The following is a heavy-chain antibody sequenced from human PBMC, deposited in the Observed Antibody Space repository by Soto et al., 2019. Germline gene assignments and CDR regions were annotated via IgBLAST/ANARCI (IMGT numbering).Heavy chain of an antibody. CDR2: ISGSGGST. V-gene: IGHV3-23*01. Sequence: GGSLRLSCAASGVPFSSYSMSWVRQAPGKGLEWVSAISGSGGSTYYADSVKGRFTISRDNSKNTLYLQMNSLRAEDTAVYYCAKVHSGYAYYYYYYMDVWGKGTTVTVSS. J-gene: IGHJ6*03. CDR1: GVPFSSYS. CDR3: AKVHSGYAYYYYYYMDV. D-gene: IGHD5-12*01.